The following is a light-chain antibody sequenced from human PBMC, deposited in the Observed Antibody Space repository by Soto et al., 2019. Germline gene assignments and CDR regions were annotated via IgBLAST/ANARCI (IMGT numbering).Light chain of an antibody. CDR1: SSDFGSYDY. CDR3: SSYTSSSTL. CDR2: DVS. J-gene: IGLJ1*01. V-gene: IGLV2-14*01. Sequence: QSALTQPASVSGSPGQSITISCTGTSSDFGSYDYVSWYQQHPGKAPKLMIYDVSNRPSGVSTRFSGSKSGNTASLTISGLQAEDEADYYCSSYTSSSTLFGTGTKLTVL.